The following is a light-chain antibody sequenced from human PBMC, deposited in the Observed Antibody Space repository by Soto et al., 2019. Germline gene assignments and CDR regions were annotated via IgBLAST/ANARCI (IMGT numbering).Light chain of an antibody. CDR2: GAS. V-gene: IGKV3-20*01. J-gene: IGKJ1*01. CDR1: QSVSSNY. Sequence: IVLTQSPGTLSLSPGERATLSCRASQSVSSNYLAWYQQRPGQAPRLLIYGASSRATGIPDRFSGCGSGTDFTLTISRLEPEDFAVYYCQQYGGSSRPFGQGTKVEIK. CDR3: QQYGGSSRP.